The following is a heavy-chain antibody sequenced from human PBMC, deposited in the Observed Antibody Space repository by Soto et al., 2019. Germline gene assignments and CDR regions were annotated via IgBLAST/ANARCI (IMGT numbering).Heavy chain of an antibody. Sequence: VDSLKISCKSSGYSFATYLIGVGLQLPGKGLYLMGRINPSDSFTNYSPSFEGHVTISAEKSISTAYLQWSSLKASDTAMYYCARVTNYQKYGLDVWGQGALVTV. CDR1: GYSFATYL. CDR3: ARVTNYQKYGLDV. D-gene: IGHD4-4*01. J-gene: IGHJ4*02. V-gene: IGHV5-10-1*01. CDR2: INPSDSFT.